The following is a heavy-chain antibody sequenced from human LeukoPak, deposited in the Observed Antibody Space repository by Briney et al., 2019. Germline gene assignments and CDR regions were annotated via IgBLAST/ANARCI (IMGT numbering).Heavy chain of an antibody. CDR1: GGSISTSSYY. V-gene: IGHV4-39*01. J-gene: IGHJ6*02. CDR3: ARQGYGDYGGNYYGMDV. CDR2: IYYGGST. D-gene: IGHD4-17*01. Sequence: SETLSLTCSISGGSISTSSYYWGWIRQPPGKGLEWIGIIYYGGSTYYNPSLKSRVTISVDTSKNQFSLKLSSVTAADTAVYYCARQGYGDYGGNYYGMDVWGQGTTVTVSS.